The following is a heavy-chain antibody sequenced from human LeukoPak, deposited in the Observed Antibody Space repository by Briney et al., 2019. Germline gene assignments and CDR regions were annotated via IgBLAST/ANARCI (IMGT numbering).Heavy chain of an antibody. CDR1: GGSLSGYY. J-gene: IGHJ4*02. V-gene: IGHV4-34*01. Sequence: SGTLSLTCAVSGGSLSGYYWSWVRQPPGKGLEWIGGINDSRSTNYNPSLKSPVTISVDTSNNQFSLKLSAVTAADTAVYYCARACNLLSPFDYWGQGTLVTVSS. CDR3: ARACNLLSPFDY. CDR2: INDSRST. D-gene: IGHD2/OR15-2a*01.